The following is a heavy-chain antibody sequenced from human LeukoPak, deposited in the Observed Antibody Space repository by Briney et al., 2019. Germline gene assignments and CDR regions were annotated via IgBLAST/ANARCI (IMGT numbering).Heavy chain of an antibody. Sequence: GGSLRLSCAASGFTFSSYAMSWVRQAPGKGLEWVSAISGSVGSTYYADSVKGRFTISRDNSKNTLYLQMNSLRAEDTAVYYCAKDRSVAAAVYYYYGMDVWGQGTTVTVSS. CDR3: AKDRSVAAAVYYYYGMDV. V-gene: IGHV3-23*01. D-gene: IGHD2-15*01. CDR1: GFTFSSYA. J-gene: IGHJ6*02. CDR2: ISGSVGST.